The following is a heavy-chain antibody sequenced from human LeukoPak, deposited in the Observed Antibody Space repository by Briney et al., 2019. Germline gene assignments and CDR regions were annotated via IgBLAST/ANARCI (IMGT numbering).Heavy chain of an antibody. CDR1: GGSFSGYY. V-gene: IGHV4-34*01. CDR3: ARRTAMVLAY. J-gene: IGHJ4*02. Sequence: SETLSLTCAVYGGSFSGYYWSWIRQPPGKGLEWIGEISHSGSTNYNPSLKSRVTISVDTSKNQFSLKLSSVTAADTAVYYCARRTAMVLAYWGQGTLVTVSS. CDR2: ISHSGST. D-gene: IGHD5-18*01.